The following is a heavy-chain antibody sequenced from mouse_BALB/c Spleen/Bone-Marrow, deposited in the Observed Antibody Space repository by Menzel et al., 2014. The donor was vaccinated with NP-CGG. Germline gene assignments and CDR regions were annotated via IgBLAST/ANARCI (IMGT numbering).Heavy chain of an antibody. J-gene: IGHJ3*01. CDR2: ISNGGGST. D-gene: IGHD2-3*01. CDR3: ARPLYDGYYVAY. Sequence: EVMLVESGGGLVQPGGSLKLSCATSGFTFSDYYMYWVRQTPGKRLEWVAYISNGGGSTYYPDTVKGRFTISRDNAKNTLYLQMSRLKSEDTAMYYCARPLYDGYYVAYWGQGTLVTVSA. CDR1: GFTFSDYY. V-gene: IGHV5-12*02.